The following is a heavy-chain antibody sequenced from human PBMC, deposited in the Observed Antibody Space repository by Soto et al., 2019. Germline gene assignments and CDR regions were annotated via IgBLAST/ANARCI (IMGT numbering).Heavy chain of an antibody. Sequence: GGSLRLSCAASGFTFSSYAMSWVRQAPGKGLEWVSAISGSGGSTYYAVSVKGQFTISRDNTKCTLYLLMNSVKAEDRGVYCCAISGSSSVKYYCYYLDVWGKGTTVTVSS. CDR2: ISGSGGST. V-gene: IGHV3-23*01. D-gene: IGHD6-6*01. J-gene: IGHJ6*03. CDR3: AISGSSSVKYYCYYLDV. CDR1: GFTFSSYA.